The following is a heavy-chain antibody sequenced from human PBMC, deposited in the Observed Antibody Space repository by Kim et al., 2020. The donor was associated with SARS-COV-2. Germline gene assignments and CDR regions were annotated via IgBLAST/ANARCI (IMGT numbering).Heavy chain of an antibody. J-gene: IGHJ4*02. Sequence: GGSLRLSCAASGFTFSSYDMNWVRQAPGKGLEWVSTISGGGGSTYYGDSVKGRFTISRDNSKNTLFLEMNSLRAEDTAVYYCAKEPPIKVYGGVLKHWGQGTVVTVSS. CDR1: GFTFSSYD. V-gene: IGHV3-23*01. CDR2: ISGGGGST. D-gene: IGHD3-16*01. CDR3: AKEPPIKVYGGVLKH.